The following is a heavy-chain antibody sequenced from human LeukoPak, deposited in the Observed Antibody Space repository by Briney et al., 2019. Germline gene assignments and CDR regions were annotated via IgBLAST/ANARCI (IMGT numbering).Heavy chain of an antibody. CDR3: ARGRSPLGLLGYWYFDL. J-gene: IGHJ2*01. CDR1: GGSFSGYY. V-gene: IGHV4-34*01. Sequence: PSATLSLTCAVYGGSFSGYYWSWIREPPGKGLEWTGEINHSGSTNYNPSLKIRVTISVDTSRSQFSLKLSSVTAADTAVYYCARGRSPLGLLGYWYFDLWGRGTLVTVSS. D-gene: IGHD3-3*02. CDR2: INHSGST.